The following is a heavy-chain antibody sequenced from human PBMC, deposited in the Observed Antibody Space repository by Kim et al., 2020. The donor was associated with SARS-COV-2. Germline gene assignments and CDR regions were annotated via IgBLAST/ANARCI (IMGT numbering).Heavy chain of an antibody. CDR2: ISGSGGST. V-gene: IGHV3-23*01. J-gene: IGHJ6*02. CDR1: GFTFSSYA. Sequence: GGSLRLSCAASGFTFSSYAMSWVRQAPGKGLEWVSAISGSGGSTYYADSVKGRFTISRDNSKNTLYLQMNSLRAEDTAVYYCAKKSSNGDYPGDYYYYGMDVWGQGTTVTVSS. D-gene: IGHD4-17*01. CDR3: AKKSSNGDYPGDYYYYGMDV.